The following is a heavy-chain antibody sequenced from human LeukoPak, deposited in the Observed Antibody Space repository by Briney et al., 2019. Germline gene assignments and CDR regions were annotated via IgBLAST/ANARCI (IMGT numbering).Heavy chain of an antibody. V-gene: IGHV4-59*01. J-gene: IGHJ6*02. CDR1: GGSISSYY. Sequence: LETLSLTCTVSGGSISSYYWSWIRQPPGKGLEWIGYIYYSGSTNYNPSLKSRVTISVDTSKNQFSLKLSSVTAADTAVYYCARAENYYYYYGMDVWGQGTTVTVSS. CDR3: ARAENYYYYYGMDV. CDR2: IYYSGST.